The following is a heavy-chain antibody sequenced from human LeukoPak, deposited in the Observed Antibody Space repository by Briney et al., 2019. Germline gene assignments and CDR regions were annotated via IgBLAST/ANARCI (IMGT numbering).Heavy chain of an antibody. D-gene: IGHD5-18*01. CDR3: AKVSVAGWIQLSLDAFDI. Sequence: GGSLRLSCAASGFTFSSYEMNWVRQAPGKGLEWVSYISSSGSTIYYADSVKGRFTISRDNAKNSLYLQMNSLRAEDTAVYYCAKVSVAGWIQLSLDAFDIWGQGTMVTVSS. V-gene: IGHV3-48*03. J-gene: IGHJ3*02. CDR2: ISSSGSTI. CDR1: GFTFSSYE.